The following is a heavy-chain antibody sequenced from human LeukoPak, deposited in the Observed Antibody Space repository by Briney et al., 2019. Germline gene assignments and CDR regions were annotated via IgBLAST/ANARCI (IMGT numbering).Heavy chain of an antibody. V-gene: IGHV4-34*01. CDR1: GGSFSGYY. CDR2: INHSGST. D-gene: IGHD2-8*02. CDR3: AGGWSGY. Sequence: SETLSLTCAVYGGSFSGYYWSWIRQPPGKGLEWIGEINHSGSTNYNPSLKSRVTISVDTSKNQFSLKLSSVTAADTAVYYCAGGWSGYWGQGTLVTVSS. J-gene: IGHJ4*02.